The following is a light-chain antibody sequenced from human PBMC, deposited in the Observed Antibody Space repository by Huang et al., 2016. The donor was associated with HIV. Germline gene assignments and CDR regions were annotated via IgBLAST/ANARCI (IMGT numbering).Light chain of an antibody. Sequence: DIQMTQSPSVMSASVGDRVTITCRAGQGISNYLAWVQQKPGKGPKRLIYAASNLQSGVPSRFSGSGSETEFTLTISSLQPEDFATYYCLQHNTFPWTFGQGTKVEIK. V-gene: IGKV1-17*03. J-gene: IGKJ1*01. CDR3: LQHNTFPWT. CDR1: QGISNY. CDR2: AAS.